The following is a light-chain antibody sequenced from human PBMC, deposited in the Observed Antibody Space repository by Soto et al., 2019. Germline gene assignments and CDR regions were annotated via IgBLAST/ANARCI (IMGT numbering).Light chain of an antibody. J-gene: IGKJ1*01. Sequence: AIRMTPSPSSLSASTGDRGTIPCRASQGISSYLAWYQQKPGKAPKLLIYAASSLQSGVPSRFSGSRSGPDFTLTISSLQPEDFATYYCQQSYSSPPTFGQGTKVDIK. CDR1: QGISSY. CDR2: AAS. CDR3: QQSYSSPPT. V-gene: IGKV1-8*01.